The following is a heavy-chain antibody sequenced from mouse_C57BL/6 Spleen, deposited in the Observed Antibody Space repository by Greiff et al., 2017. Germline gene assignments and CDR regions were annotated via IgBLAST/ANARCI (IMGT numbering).Heavy chain of an antibody. J-gene: IGHJ2*01. CDR1: GYTFTSYG. Sequence: LQESGAELARPGASVKLSCKASGYTFTSYGISWVKQRTGQGLEWIGEIYPRSGNTYYNEQFKGKATLTADKSSSTAYMELRSLTSEDSAVYFCARSGVITTVVATYDYWGQGTTLPVSS. CDR3: ARSGVITTVVATYDY. CDR2: IYPRSGNT. D-gene: IGHD1-1*01. V-gene: IGHV1-81*01.